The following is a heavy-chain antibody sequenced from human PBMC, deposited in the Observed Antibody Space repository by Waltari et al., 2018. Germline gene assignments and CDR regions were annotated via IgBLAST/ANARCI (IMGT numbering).Heavy chain of an antibody. CDR1: GGSISSGSYS. CDR3: ARGNYYGSSGGVYY. Sequence: QVQLQESGPGLVKPSQTLSLTCTVSGGSISSGSYSGSWIRQPGGKGLEWIGRIDTSGSTNYNPSLKSRVTISVDTSKNQFSLKLSSVTAADTAVYYCARGNYYGSSGGVYYWGQGTLVTVSS. J-gene: IGHJ4*02. D-gene: IGHD3-10*01. CDR2: IDTSGST. V-gene: IGHV4-61*02.